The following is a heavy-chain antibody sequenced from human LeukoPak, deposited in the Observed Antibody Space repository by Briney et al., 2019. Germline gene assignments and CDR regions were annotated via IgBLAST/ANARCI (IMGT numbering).Heavy chain of an antibody. D-gene: IGHD6-13*01. CDR1: GYSFTSYW. CDR3: ARCYIRSSWAYYYYCYYMDV. V-gene: IGHV5-51*01. J-gene: IGHJ6*03. CDR2: IYPGGSDT. Sequence: GESLTISCKGSGYSFTSYWIGWVRQMPGKGLEWMGIIYPGGSDTRYSPSFQGQVTISADDSISTAYLQWSSLEASDTAMYYCARCYIRSSWAYYYYCYYMDVWGKGTTVTVSS.